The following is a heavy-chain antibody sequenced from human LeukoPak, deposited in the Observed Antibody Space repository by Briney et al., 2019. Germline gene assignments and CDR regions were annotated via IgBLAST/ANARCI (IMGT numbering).Heavy chain of an antibody. CDR2: ISAYNGNT. D-gene: IGHD2-8*01. CDR1: GYTFTNYG. Sequence: ASVKVSCKASGYTFTNYGINWVRQAPGQGLEWMGWISAYNGNTNYAQKLQGRVTMTTDTSTSTAYMELRSLRSDDTAVYYCARAEPYCTNGVCYQGDYWGQGTLVTVSS. CDR3: ARAEPYCTNGVCYQGDY. V-gene: IGHV1-18*01. J-gene: IGHJ4*02.